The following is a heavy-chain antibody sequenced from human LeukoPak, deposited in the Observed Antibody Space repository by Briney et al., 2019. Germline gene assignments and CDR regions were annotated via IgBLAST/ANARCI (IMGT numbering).Heavy chain of an antibody. CDR2: ISSSSSYI. V-gene: IGHV3-21*01. CDR1: GFTFSSYS. Sequence: GGSLRLSCAASGFTFSSYSMNWVRQAPGKGLEWVSSISSSSSYIYYADSVKGRFTISRDNAKNSLYLQMNSLRAEDTAVYYCARDGTGITMVRGVITTWGQGTLVTVSS. J-gene: IGHJ5*02. D-gene: IGHD3-10*01. CDR3: ARDGTGITMVRGVITT.